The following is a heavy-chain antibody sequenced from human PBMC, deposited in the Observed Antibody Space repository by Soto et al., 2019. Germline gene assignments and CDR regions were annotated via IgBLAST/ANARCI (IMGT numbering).Heavy chain of an antibody. CDR1: GFTFGGYF. Sequence: EVQLLESGGGLVQPGESLRLSCAASGFTFGGYFMNWVRQAPGKGLEWVSDIDTTGGRTHYAESVRGRFTISRYNARNTLYMQMNSLRAEDTALYYCTKDRHWYGMDGWGQGTTVTVSS. V-gene: IGHV3-23*01. D-gene: IGHD1-1*01. CDR2: IDTTGGRT. J-gene: IGHJ6*02. CDR3: TKDRHWYGMDG.